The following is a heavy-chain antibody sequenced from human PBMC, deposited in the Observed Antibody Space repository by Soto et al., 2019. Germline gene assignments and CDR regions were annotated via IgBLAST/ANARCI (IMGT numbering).Heavy chain of an antibody. D-gene: IGHD3-10*01. CDR2: IYYSGST. CDR1: GGSISSGDYY. V-gene: IGHV4-30-4*01. Sequence: QVQLQESGPGLVKPSQTLSLTCTVSGGSISSGDYYWSWIRQPPGKGLEWIGYIYYSGSTYYNPSLKSRVTISVDTSKNQFSLKLSSVTAADTAVYYCARGVTMVRGVLWWFDPWGQGTLVTVSS. CDR3: ARGVTMVRGVLWWFDP. J-gene: IGHJ5*02.